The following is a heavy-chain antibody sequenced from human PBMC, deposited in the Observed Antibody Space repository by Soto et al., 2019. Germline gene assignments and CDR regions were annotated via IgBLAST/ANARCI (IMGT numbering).Heavy chain of an antibody. J-gene: IGHJ4*02. CDR3: ANSFNGYFDWLSYSFDY. D-gene: IGHD3-9*01. CDR2: ISYDGSNK. CDR1: GFTFSSYG. Sequence: GGSLRLSCAASGFTFSSYGMHWVRQAPGKGLEWVAVISYDGSNKYYADSVKGRFTISRDNSKNTLYLQMNSLRAEDTAVYYCANSFNGYFDWLSYSFDYWGQGTLVTVSS. V-gene: IGHV3-30*18.